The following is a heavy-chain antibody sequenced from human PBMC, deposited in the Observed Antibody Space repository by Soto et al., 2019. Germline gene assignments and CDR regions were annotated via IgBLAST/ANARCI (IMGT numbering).Heavy chain of an antibody. J-gene: IGHJ4*02. V-gene: IGHV3-30*18. CDR1: GFTFSSYG. D-gene: IGHD2-15*01. Sequence: QVQLVESGGGVVQPGRSLRLSCAASGFTFSSYGMHWVRQAPGKGLEWVAVISYDGSNKYYADSVKGRFTISRDNSKNTLYLQMNSLRAEDTAVYYCAKDLGLPYCSGGSCSFDYWGQGTLVTVSS. CDR3: AKDLGLPYCSGGSCSFDY. CDR2: ISYDGSNK.